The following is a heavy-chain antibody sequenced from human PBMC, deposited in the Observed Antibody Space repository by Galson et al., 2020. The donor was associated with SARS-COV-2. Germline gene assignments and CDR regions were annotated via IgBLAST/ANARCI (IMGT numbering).Heavy chain of an antibody. CDR1: GDSISSSSYY. CDR2: VYYIGTT. Sequence: SETLSLTCTVSGDSISSSSYYWGWIRQAPGKGLEWIGSVYYIGTTYYNPSLQSRGTISVDTSKNQFSLNLTSVTAADTAVYYCARSVTGTLFFAEYFHHWGPGTLVTVSS. D-gene: IGHD1-1*01. J-gene: IGHJ1*01. CDR3: ARSVTGTLFFAEYFHH. V-gene: IGHV4-39*01.